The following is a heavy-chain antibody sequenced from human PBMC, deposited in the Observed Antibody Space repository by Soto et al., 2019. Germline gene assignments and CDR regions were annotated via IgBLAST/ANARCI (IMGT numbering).Heavy chain of an antibody. CDR2: ISGSGGST. CDR3: AKGYSSGWYDAFDI. CDR1: GFTFSSYA. Sequence: GESLKISCAASGFTFSSYAMSWVRQAPGKGLEWVSAISGSGGSTYYADSVKGRFTISRDNSKNTLYLQMNSLRAEDTAVYYCAKGYSSGWYDAFDIWGQGTMVTVSS. D-gene: IGHD6-19*01. J-gene: IGHJ3*02. V-gene: IGHV3-23*01.